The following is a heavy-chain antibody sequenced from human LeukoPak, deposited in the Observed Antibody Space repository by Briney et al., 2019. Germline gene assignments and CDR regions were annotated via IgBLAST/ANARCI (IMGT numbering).Heavy chain of an antibody. V-gene: IGHV3-21*01. J-gene: IGHJ4*02. CDR3: ARGTGSSTYYFDY. CDR1: GFTFSSYS. D-gene: IGHD6-6*01. CDR2: ISSSSSYI. Sequence: GGSLRLSCAASGFTFSSYSMNWVRQAPGKGLEWVSSISSSSSYIYYADSVKGRFTISRDNAKNSLYLQMNSLRAEDTAVYYCARGTGSSTYYFDYWGQGTLVTVSS.